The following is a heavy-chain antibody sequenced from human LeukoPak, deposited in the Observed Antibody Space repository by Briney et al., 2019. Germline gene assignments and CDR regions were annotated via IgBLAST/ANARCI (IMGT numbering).Heavy chain of an antibody. D-gene: IGHD3-16*01. J-gene: IGHJ4*02. Sequence: GGSLRLSCAASGFTFSRYWMNWVRQAPGKGLQWVANIKEDGSEKYYVDSVKGRFTISRDNAKSSLYLQMNSLRAEDTGVYFCARILGEFSLPDYWGQGTLVTVSS. CDR2: IKEDGSEK. CDR1: GFTFSRYW. CDR3: ARILGEFSLPDY. V-gene: IGHV3-7*01.